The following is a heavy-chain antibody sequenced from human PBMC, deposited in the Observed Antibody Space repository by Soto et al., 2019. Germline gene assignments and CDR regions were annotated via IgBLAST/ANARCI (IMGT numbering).Heavy chain of an antibody. CDR2: IYYSGST. Sequence: LSLTCTVSGGSISSGDYYWSWIRQPPGKGLEWIGYIYYSGSTYYNPSLKSRVTISVDTSKNQFSLKLSSVTAADTAVYYCVLTFWSGYDHFDYWGQGTLVTVSS. CDR3: VLTFWSGYDHFDY. V-gene: IGHV4-30-4*01. CDR1: GGSISSGDYY. D-gene: IGHD3-3*01. J-gene: IGHJ4*02.